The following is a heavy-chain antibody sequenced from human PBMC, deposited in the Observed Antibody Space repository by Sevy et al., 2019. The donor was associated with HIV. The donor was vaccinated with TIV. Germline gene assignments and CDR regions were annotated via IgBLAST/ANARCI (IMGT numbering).Heavy chain of an antibody. D-gene: IGHD6-19*01. CDR3: AGYSSGWYGGIFDY. CDR1: GFSLSSYA. J-gene: IGHJ4*02. V-gene: IGHV3-23*01. Sequence: GGSLRLSCAASGFSLSSYAMSWVRQAPGKGLEWVSAISGSGGSTYYADSVKGRFTISRDNSKNTLYLQMNSLSAEDTAVYYCAGYSSGWYGGIFDYWGQGPLVTVSS. CDR2: ISGSGGST.